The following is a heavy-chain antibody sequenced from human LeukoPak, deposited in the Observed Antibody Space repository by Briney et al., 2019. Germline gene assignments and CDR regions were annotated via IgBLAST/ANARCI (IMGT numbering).Heavy chain of an antibody. CDR1: GFTFSSYS. V-gene: IGHV3-21*01. D-gene: IGHD3-10*01. CDR3: ARDLTGYMDV. Sequence: PRGSLRLSCAASGFTFSSYSMNWVRQAPGKGLEWVSSISSSSSYIYYADSVKGRFTISRDNAKNSLYLQMNSLRAEDTAVYYCARDLTGYMDVWGKGTTVTVSS. CDR2: ISSSSSYI. J-gene: IGHJ6*03.